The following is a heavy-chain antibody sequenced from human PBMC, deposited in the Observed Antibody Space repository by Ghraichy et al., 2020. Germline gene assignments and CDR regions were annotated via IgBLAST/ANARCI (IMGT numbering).Heavy chain of an antibody. CDR3: ARGGCSSTSCYRVWASPFDY. V-gene: IGHV6-1*01. CDR2: TYYRSKWYN. J-gene: IGHJ4*02. D-gene: IGHD2-2*02. Sequence: SQTLSLTCAISGDSVSSNSAAWNWIRQSPSRGLEWLGRTYYRSKWYNDYAVSVKSRITINPDTSKNQFSLQLNSVTPEDTAVYYCARGGCSSTSCYRVWASPFDYWGQGTLVTVSS. CDR1: GDSVSSNSAA.